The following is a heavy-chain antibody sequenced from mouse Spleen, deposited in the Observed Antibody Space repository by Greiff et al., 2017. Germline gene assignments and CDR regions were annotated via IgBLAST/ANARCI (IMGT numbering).Heavy chain of an antibody. CDR2: IDPENGDT. CDR1: GFNIKDDY. D-gene: IGHD1-1*01. V-gene: IGHV14-4*01. CDR3: TTSGSSYFDY. J-gene: IGHJ2*01. Sequence: EVQLQQSGAELVRPGASVKLSCTASGFNIKDDYMHWVKQRPEQGLEWIGWIDPENGDTEYASKFQGKATITADTSSNTAYLQLSSLTSEVTAVYYCTTSGSSYFDYWGQGTTLTVSS.